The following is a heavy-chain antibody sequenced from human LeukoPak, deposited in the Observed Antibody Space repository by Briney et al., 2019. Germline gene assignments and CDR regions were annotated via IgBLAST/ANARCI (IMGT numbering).Heavy chain of an antibody. J-gene: IGHJ4*02. D-gene: IGHD6-19*01. CDR1: GFTFASFA. Sequence: GGSLRLSCAAAGFTFASFAMSWVRQAPGKGLEWVSAISGSGGSTYYADSVKGRFTISRDNSKNTLYLQMNSLRAEDTAVYYCAKDPDSSGWYPGPNYWGQGTLVTVSS. CDR2: ISGSGGST. V-gene: IGHV3-23*01. CDR3: AKDPDSSGWYPGPNY.